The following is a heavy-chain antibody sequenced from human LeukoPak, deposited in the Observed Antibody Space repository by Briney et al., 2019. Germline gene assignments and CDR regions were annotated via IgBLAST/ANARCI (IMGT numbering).Heavy chain of an antibody. CDR2: ISSNGGST. V-gene: IGHV3-64*01. Sequence: QTGGSLRLSCAASGFTFSSYAMHWVRQAPGKGLEYVSAISSNGGSTYYANSVKGRFTISRDNSKNTLYLQMGSLRAEDMAVYYCARSSGWYDYWGQGTLVTVSS. J-gene: IGHJ4*02. CDR1: GFTFSSYA. CDR3: ARSSGWYDY. D-gene: IGHD6-19*01.